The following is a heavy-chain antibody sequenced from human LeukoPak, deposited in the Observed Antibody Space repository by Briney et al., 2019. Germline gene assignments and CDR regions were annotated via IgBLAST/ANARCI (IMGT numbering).Heavy chain of an antibody. CDR1: GFTFSSYA. D-gene: IGHD2-2*01. V-gene: IGHV3-20*01. CDR3: ARGGPGVGSTIDDAFDI. J-gene: IGHJ3*02. CDR2: INWNGGST. Sequence: GGALRLSCAACGFTFSSYAMSWVRQAPGKGLEWVSGINWNGGSTGYADSVKGRFTISRDNAKNSLYLQMNSLRAEDTALYPCARGGPGVGSTIDDAFDIWGQGTMVTVSS.